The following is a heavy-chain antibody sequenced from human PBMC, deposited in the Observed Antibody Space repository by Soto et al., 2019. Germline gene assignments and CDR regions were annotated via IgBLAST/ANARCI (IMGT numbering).Heavy chain of an antibody. Sequence: PSETLSLTCTVSGGSISSYYWSWIRQPPGKGLEWIGYIYYSGSTNYNPSLKSRVTISVDTSKNQFSLKLSSVTAADTAVYYCARHDDFWSGYYFGGLDYWGQGTLVTVSS. CDR3: ARHDDFWSGYYFGGLDY. CDR1: GGSISSYY. J-gene: IGHJ4*02. V-gene: IGHV4-59*08. CDR2: IYYSGST. D-gene: IGHD3-3*01.